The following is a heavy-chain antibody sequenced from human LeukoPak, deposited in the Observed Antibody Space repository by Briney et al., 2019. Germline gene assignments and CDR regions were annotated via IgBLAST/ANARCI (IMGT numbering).Heavy chain of an antibody. CDR1: GYTFTSYG. D-gene: IGHD4-17*01. V-gene: IGHV1-18*01. Sequence: ASVKVSCKASGYTFTSYGISWVRQAPGQGLEWMGWISVYNGNTNYAQKLQGRVTMTTDTSTSTAYMELRSLRSDDTAVYYCARVEGDYDYYYYGMDVWGQGTTVTVSS. CDR3: ARVEGDYDYYYYGMDV. CDR2: ISVYNGNT. J-gene: IGHJ6*02.